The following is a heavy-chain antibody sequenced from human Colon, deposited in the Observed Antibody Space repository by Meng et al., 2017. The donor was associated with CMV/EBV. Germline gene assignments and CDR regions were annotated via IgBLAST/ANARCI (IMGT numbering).Heavy chain of an antibody. CDR1: GFTFDSYA. CDR3: ARDSTALPLYYFDY. CDR2: VSYHGTNK. Sequence: SLRLSCGASGFTFDSYAIHWVRQAPGKGLEWVAVVSYHGTNKNYADSVKGRFTISRDNSKNTVYLQMDSLRSEDTAVYYCARDSTALPLYYFDYWGQGTLVTVSS. V-gene: IGHV3-30*04. J-gene: IGHJ4*02.